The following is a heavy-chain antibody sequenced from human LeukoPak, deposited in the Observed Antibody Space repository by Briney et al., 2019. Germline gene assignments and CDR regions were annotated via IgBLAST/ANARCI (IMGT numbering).Heavy chain of an antibody. Sequence: GYTFTXYYMHWVRQAPGQGLEWMGWINPNSGGTNYAQKFQGRVTMTRDTSISTAYMELSRLRSDDTAVYYCARSYGSGDLDYWGQGTLVTVSS. CDR2: INPNSGGT. CDR1: GYTFTXYY. V-gene: IGHV1-2*02. CDR3: ARSYGSGDLDY. J-gene: IGHJ4*02. D-gene: IGHD3-10*01.